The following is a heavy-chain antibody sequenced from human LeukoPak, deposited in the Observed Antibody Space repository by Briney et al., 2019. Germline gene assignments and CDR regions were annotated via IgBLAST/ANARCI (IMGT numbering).Heavy chain of an antibody. J-gene: IGHJ4*02. CDR1: GFTFTSYA. CDR3: ARRPSSSSPTYFDY. CDR2: ISGSGGTS. Sequence: GGSLRLSCAASGFTFTSYAMSWVRQAPGKGLEWVSAISGSGGTSYYADSVKGRFTISRDNSKNTLYPQMNSLRGEDTAVYYCARRPSSSSPTYFDYWGQGTLVTVSS. D-gene: IGHD6-6*01. V-gene: IGHV3-23*01.